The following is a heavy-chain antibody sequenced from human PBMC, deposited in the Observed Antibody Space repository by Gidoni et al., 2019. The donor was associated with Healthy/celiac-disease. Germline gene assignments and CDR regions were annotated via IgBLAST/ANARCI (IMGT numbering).Heavy chain of an antibody. CDR3: AREGPRSSSWYWFDP. CDR2: IWYDGSNK. CDR1: GFTFSSYG. V-gene: IGHV3-33*01. J-gene: IGHJ5*02. D-gene: IGHD6-13*01. Sequence: QVQLVESGGGVVQPGRSLRLSCAASGFTFSSYGMHWVRQAPGKGLEWVAVIWYDGSNKYYADSVKGRFTISRDNSKNTLYLQMNSLRAEDTAVYYCAREGPRSSSWYWFDPWGQGTLVTVSS.